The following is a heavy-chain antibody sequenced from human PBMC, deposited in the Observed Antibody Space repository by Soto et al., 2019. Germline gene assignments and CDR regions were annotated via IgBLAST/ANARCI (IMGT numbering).Heavy chain of an antibody. J-gene: IGHJ6*02. Sequence: PGGSLRLSCAASGFTFSSDAMHWVRQAPGKGLEWVAVISYDGSNKYYADSVKGRFTISRDNSKNTLYLQMNSLRAEDTAVYYCARDGGSDTAMDQYYYYGMDVWGQGTTVTVSS. V-gene: IGHV3-30-3*01. D-gene: IGHD5-18*01. CDR1: GFTFSSDA. CDR3: ARDGGSDTAMDQYYYYGMDV. CDR2: ISYDGSNK.